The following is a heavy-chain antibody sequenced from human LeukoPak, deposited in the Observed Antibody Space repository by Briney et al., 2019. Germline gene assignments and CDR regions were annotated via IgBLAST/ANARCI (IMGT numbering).Heavy chain of an antibody. Sequence: SETLSLTCAVYGGSFSGYYWSWIRQPPGKGLEWIGEINHSGSTNYNPSLKSRVTISVDTSKNQFSLKLSSVTAADTAVYYCARAGWFDPWGQGTLVTVSS. CDR2: INHSGST. V-gene: IGHV4-34*01. CDR1: GGSFSGYY. CDR3: ARAGWFDP. J-gene: IGHJ5*02.